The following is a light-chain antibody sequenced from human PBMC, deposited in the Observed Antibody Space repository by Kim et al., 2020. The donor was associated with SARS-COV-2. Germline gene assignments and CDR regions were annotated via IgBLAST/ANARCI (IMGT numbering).Light chain of an antibody. CDR3: QQRSNWPLT. CDR1: ELVSPY. CDR2: DTS. V-gene: IGKV3-11*01. Sequence: LSPGERATLSCRASELVSPYLAWYQHKPGQAPRLLIFDTSNRASGIPVRFSGSGSGTDFTLTISSLEPEDFAVYYCQQRSNWPLTFGGGTKVDIK. J-gene: IGKJ4*01.